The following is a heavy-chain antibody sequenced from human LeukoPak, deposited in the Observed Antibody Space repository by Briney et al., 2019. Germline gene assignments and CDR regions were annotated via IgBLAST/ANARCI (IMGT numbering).Heavy chain of an antibody. D-gene: IGHD4-17*01. J-gene: IGHJ4*02. CDR2: IWNSENT. CDR1: GGSITSYY. CDR3: ATNYGDYEVGMGYS. V-gene: IGHV4-59*01. Sequence: SETLSLTCTVSGGSITSYYWSWIRQPPGKGLEWIGYIWNSENTKYNPSLKSRVTMSVDTSKNQISLKLRSVTAADTAMYYCATNYGDYEVGMGYSWGEGTQVTVSS.